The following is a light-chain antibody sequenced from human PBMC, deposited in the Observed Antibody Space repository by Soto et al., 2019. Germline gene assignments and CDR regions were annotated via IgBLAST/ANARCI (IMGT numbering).Light chain of an antibody. CDR1: QSISSW. V-gene: IGKV1-5*03. CDR3: QQYNSYSWT. Sequence: DIRMTQSPSTLSAAVGVRVTTTGRASQSISSWLAWYQQKPGKAPKLLTHMASSLEGGVPSRFSGSGSGTEFTLTISSLQPDDFAAYYCQQYNSYSWTFGQGTKVEIK. CDR2: MAS. J-gene: IGKJ1*01.